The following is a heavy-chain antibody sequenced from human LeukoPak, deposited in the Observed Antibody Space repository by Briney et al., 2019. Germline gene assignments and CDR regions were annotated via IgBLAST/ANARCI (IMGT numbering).Heavy chain of an antibody. CDR2: IYYSGST. CDR1: GGSISSGGYY. D-gene: IGHD6-19*01. CDR3: ARDSYSSGFGWFDP. Sequence: SQTLSLTCTVSGGSISSGGYYWSWIRQHPGKGLEWIGYIYYSGSTYYNPSLKSRVTISVDTSKNQFSVKLSSVTAADTAVYYCARDSYSSGFGWFDPWGQGTLVTVSS. V-gene: IGHV4-31*03. J-gene: IGHJ5*02.